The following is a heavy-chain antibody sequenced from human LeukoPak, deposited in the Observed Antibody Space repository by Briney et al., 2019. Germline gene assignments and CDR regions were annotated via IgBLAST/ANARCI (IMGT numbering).Heavy chain of an antibody. V-gene: IGHV3-21*01. CDR2: ISSSSSYI. CDR3: ARGSRAIAVAVDY. CDR1: GFTFSSYS. D-gene: IGHD6-19*01. J-gene: IGHJ4*02. Sequence: GGSLRLSCAASGFTFSSYSMNWVRQAPGKGLEWVSSISSSSSYIYYADSVKGRFTISRDNAKNSLYLQMDSLRAEDTAVYYCARGSRAIAVAVDYWGQGTLVTVSS.